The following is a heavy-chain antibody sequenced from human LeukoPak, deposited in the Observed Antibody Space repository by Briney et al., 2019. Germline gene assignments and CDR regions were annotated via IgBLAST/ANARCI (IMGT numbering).Heavy chain of an antibody. D-gene: IGHD3-10*01. CDR2: IYSDNT. J-gene: IGHJ6*03. CDR1: GFTVSSNS. V-gene: IGHV3-53*01. CDR3: AREHGSGSYYKAPYYYYYMDV. Sequence: GGSLRLSCTVSGFTVSSNSMSWVRQAPGKGLEWVSFIYSDNTHYSDSVKGRFTISRDNSKNTLYLQMNSLRAEDTAVYYCAREHGSGSYYKAPYYYYYMDVWGKGTTVTISS.